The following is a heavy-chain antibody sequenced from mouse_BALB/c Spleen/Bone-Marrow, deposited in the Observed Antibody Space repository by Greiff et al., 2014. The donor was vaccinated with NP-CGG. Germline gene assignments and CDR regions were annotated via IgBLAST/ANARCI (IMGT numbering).Heavy chain of an antibody. Sequence: EVQRVESGPELVKPGASMKISCRASGYSFTGYTMNWVKQSHGKNLEWIGLISLYNGGTSYNQKFKGKATLTVDKSSSTAYMELLSLTSEDSAVYYCARWLLREGLAYWGQGTLVTVSA. J-gene: IGHJ3*01. CDR3: ARWLLREGLAY. CDR2: ISLYNGGT. V-gene: IGHV1-18*01. CDR1: GYSFTGYT. D-gene: IGHD2-3*01.